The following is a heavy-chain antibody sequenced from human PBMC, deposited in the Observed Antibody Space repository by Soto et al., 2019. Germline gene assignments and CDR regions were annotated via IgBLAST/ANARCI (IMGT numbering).Heavy chain of an antibody. V-gene: IGHV1-46*01. J-gene: IGHJ5*02. CDR3: ARVFSDSSSFFDP. CDR2: INPSGDRT. D-gene: IGHD6-13*01. Sequence: ASVKVSCKASGYGSTTYYMHWVRQAPGQGLEWMGIINPSGDRTSYAQKFEGRVTMTRDTSTNTAYMELGSLRSEDTAVYYCARVFSDSSSFFDPWGQGTLVTVSS. CDR1: GYGSTTYY.